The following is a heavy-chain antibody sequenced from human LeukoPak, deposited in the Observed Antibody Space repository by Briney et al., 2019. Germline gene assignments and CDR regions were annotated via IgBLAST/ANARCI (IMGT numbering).Heavy chain of an antibody. Sequence: PSETLSLTCTVSGGSISSSSYYWGWIRQPPGKGLEWIGSIYYSGSTYYNPSLKSRVTISVDTSKNQFSLKLSSVTAADTAVYYCARDSGSYDFWSGYYTIIDYYYYYMDVWGKGTTVTVSS. CDR2: IYYSGST. CDR1: GGSISSSSYY. V-gene: IGHV4-39*07. CDR3: ARDSGSYDFWSGYYTIIDYYYYYMDV. J-gene: IGHJ6*03. D-gene: IGHD3-3*01.